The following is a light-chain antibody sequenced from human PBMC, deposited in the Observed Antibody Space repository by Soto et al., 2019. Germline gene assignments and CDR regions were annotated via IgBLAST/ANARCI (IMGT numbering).Light chain of an antibody. CDR1: SNDIGRYKF. CDR2: EVS. Sequence: QSVLTQPASVSGSPGQSITISCTGTSNDIGRYKFVSWYQQYPDKAPKLMIYEVSNRPPGVSDRFSGSKSGKTASLTISGLQAEDEADYYCSSYTSSTTWVFGGGTKVTV. V-gene: IGLV2-14*01. J-gene: IGLJ3*02. CDR3: SSYTSSTTWV.